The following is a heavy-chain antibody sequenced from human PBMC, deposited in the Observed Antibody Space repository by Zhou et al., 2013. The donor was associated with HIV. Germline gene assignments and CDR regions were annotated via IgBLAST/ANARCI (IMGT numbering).Heavy chain of an antibody. J-gene: IGHJ5*02. D-gene: IGHD3-10*01. V-gene: IGHV4-59*03. CDR1: GGSISSYY. CDR2: VYKNVHT. CDR3: AAGRQTNSP. Sequence: QVQLQESGPGVVTPSETLSLTCNVSGGSISSYYWTWIRQPPGRALEWIGYVYKNVHTDYNPSLKSRVAISVHTSRNQCSLTLTSVTAADTAVYYCAAGRQTNSPWGQGILVTVSS.